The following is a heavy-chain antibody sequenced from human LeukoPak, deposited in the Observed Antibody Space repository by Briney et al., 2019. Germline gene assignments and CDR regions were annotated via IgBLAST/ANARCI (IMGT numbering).Heavy chain of an antibody. D-gene: IGHD3-10*01. CDR1: GFTFSSYW. J-gene: IGHJ6*03. CDR3: ARGKDTMVRGVRGYYYYIDV. CDR2: IKKDGSEK. Sequence: GGSLRLSCTASGFTFSSYWMSWVRQAPGKGLEWVANIKKDGSEKYYVDSVKGRFTISRDNAKTSLYLQMNSLRAEDTAVYYCARGKDTMVRGVRGYYYYIDVWDKGTTVTVSS. V-gene: IGHV3-7*01.